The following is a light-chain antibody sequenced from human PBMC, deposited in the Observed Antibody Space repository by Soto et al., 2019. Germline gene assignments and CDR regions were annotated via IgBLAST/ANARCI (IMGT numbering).Light chain of an antibody. J-gene: IGKJ2*01. CDR2: WAS. CDR1: QSVLDISNNKNY. V-gene: IGKV4-1*01. CDR3: QPYYRTPPT. Sequence: DIVMTQSPDSLAVSLGERATINCKSSQSVLDISNNKNYLAWYQQKPRQPPKLLIYWASARESGGPERFSGSGSGTDFTLTISSLQAVYVAVDYCQPYYRTPPTFGRWTKLEIK.